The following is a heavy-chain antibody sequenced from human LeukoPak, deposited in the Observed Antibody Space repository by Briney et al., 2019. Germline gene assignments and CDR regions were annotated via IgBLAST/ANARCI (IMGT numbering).Heavy chain of an antibody. V-gene: IGHV3-48*03. Sequence: PGGSLRLSCAASGFTFSSYEMNWVRQAPGKGLEWVSYISSSGSTIYYADSVKGRFTISRDNAKNSLYLQMNSLRAEDTAVYYCARGRFEYSGYDGRIIDYWGQGTLVTVSS. CDR2: ISSSGSTI. D-gene: IGHD5-12*01. CDR1: GFTFSSYE. CDR3: ARGRFEYSGYDGRIIDY. J-gene: IGHJ4*02.